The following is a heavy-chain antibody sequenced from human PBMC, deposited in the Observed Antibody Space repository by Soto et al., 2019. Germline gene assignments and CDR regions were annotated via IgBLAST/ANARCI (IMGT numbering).Heavy chain of an antibody. Sequence: PGESLKISCKGSGYSFTSYWIGWVRQMPGKGLEWMGIIYPGDSDTRYSPSFQGQVTISADKSISTAYLQWSSLKASDTAMYYCARKGYYYDSSGYHLFDYWGQGTLVTVSS. CDR1: GYSFTSYW. CDR2: IYPGDSDT. V-gene: IGHV5-51*01. CDR3: ARKGYYYDSSGYHLFDY. D-gene: IGHD3-22*01. J-gene: IGHJ4*02.